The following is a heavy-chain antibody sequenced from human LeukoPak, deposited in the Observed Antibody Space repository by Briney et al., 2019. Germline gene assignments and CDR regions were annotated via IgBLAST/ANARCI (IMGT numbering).Heavy chain of an antibody. Sequence: PSETLSLTCAVYGGSFSGYFWSWIRQPPGKGLEWIGEINRSESTNYNPSLKSRVTISVDTSKNQFSLKLTSVTAADSAVYYCARDCSSSSCYLDYWSQGTLVTVSS. J-gene: IGHJ4*02. CDR1: GGSFSGYF. D-gene: IGHD2-2*01. CDR3: ARDCSSSSCYLDY. V-gene: IGHV4-34*01. CDR2: INRSEST.